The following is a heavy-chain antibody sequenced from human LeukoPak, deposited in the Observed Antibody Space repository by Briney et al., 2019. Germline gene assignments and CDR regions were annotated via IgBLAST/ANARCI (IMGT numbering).Heavy chain of an antibody. V-gene: IGHV4-61*02. CDR1: GDSIISGIYY. CDR3: VREGGGYYETWFDP. Sequence: PSETLSLTCSVSGDSIISGIYYWSWIRQPAGKGLEWLGRIYLNGKSNHKPSLKSRLSLSIDTSRNQFSLKMTSVTAADTGMYYCVREGGGYYETWFDPWGQGTLVIVSS. J-gene: IGHJ5*02. CDR2: IYLNGKS. D-gene: IGHD1-26*01.